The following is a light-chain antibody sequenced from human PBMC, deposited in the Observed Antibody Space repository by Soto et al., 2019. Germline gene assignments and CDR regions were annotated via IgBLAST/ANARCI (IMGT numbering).Light chain of an antibody. CDR3: AAWDDSLNGYV. CDR1: SSNIGSNY. CDR2: NNN. V-gene: IGLV1-44*01. Sequence: QSALTQPPSASGTPGQRVTISCSGSSSNIGSNYVYWYQQLPGTAPKLLIYNNNQRPSGVPDRFSGSKSGTSASLAISGLQSEDEADYYCAAWDDSLNGYVFGTGTKVTVL. J-gene: IGLJ1*01.